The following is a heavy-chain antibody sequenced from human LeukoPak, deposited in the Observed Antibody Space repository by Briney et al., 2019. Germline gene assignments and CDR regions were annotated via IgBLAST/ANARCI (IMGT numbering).Heavy chain of an antibody. J-gene: IGHJ4*02. Sequence: PGGSLRLSCVVSGFTVSNNYMSWVRQAPRKGLEWVSLIYSGGSTYYADSVKGRFTISRDNSKNTLYLQMNSLRAEDTAVYYCAREPSEYWGQGTLVTVSS. CDR2: IYSGGST. CDR3: AREPSEY. V-gene: IGHV3-66*01. CDR1: GFTVSNNY.